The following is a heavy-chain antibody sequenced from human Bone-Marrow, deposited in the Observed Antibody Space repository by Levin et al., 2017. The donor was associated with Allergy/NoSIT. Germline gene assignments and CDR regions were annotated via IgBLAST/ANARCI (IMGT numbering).Heavy chain of an antibody. CDR3: ARERKQLGRNWFDP. CDR1: GYTFTGYY. CDR2: INPNSGGT. J-gene: IGHJ5*02. V-gene: IGHV1-2*02. D-gene: IGHD6-13*01. Sequence: GESLKISCKASGYTFTGYYMHWVRQAPGQGLEWMGWINPNSGGTNYAQKFQGRVTMTRDTSISTAYMELSRLRSDDTAVYYCARERKQLGRNWFDPWGQGTLVTVSS.